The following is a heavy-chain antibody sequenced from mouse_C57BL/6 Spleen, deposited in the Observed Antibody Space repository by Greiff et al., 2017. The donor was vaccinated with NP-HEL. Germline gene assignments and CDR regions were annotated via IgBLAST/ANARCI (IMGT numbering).Heavy chain of an antibody. CDR3: AVDSEGFAY. J-gene: IGHJ3*01. CDR1: GFTFSDYY. CDR2: INYDGSSP. Sequence: EVQLVESEGGLVQPGSSMKLSCTASGFTFSDYYMAWVRQVPEKGLEWVANINYDGSSPYYLDSLKSRFIISRDNAKNILYLQMSSLKSEDTATYYCAVDSEGFAYWGQGTLVTVSA. V-gene: IGHV5-16*01.